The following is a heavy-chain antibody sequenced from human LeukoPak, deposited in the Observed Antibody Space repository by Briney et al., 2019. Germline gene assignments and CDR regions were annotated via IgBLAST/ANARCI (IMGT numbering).Heavy chain of an antibody. D-gene: IGHD3-22*01. J-gene: IGHJ4*02. Sequence: SETLSLTCTVSGGSIISYYWSWIRQPAGRGLEWIGRIYTSGSSNYNPSLNSRVTMSVDTSKNQFSLNLSSVTAADTAVYYCARDPHDSSGHYAGFDYWGQGTLVTVSS. CDR3: ARDPHDSSGHYAGFDY. CDR2: IYTSGSS. CDR1: GGSIISYY. V-gene: IGHV4-4*07.